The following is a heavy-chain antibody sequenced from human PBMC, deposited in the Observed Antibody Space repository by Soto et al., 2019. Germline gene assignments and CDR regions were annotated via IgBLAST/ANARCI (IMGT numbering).Heavy chain of an antibody. Sequence: VHLQESGPGLVKPSETLSLTCTVSGVSIGPYYWSWIRQTPGKRLEWIGHIYYTGRTTYNPSLKSRVIISVDTSKNQFSLKLTSMTAADTAVYFCAKGYPTTIIAMFDPWGQGTLVTVSS. CDR2: IYYTGRT. V-gene: IGHV4-59*01. CDR3: AKGYPTTIIAMFDP. CDR1: GVSIGPYY. J-gene: IGHJ5*02. D-gene: IGHD3-16*02.